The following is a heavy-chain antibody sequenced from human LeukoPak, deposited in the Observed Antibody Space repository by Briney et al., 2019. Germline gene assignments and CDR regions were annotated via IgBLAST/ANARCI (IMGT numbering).Heavy chain of an antibody. CDR3: ARVVAAAGDYFDY. J-gene: IGHJ4*02. CDR2: ISSNGGST. CDR1: GFTFSSYA. D-gene: IGHD6-13*01. Sequence: GGSLRLSCAASGFTFSSYAMHWVRQAPGKGLEYVSAISSNGGSTYYANSVKGRFTISRDNSKNTLYLQMGSLRAEDMAVYYCARVVAAAGDYFDYWGQGTLVTASS. V-gene: IGHV3-64*01.